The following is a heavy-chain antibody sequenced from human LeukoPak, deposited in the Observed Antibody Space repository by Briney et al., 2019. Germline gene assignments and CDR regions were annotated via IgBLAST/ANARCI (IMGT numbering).Heavy chain of an antibody. CDR2: IYYSGST. V-gene: IGHV4-59*01. Sequence: SETLSLTCTVSGGSISSYYWSWIRRPPGKGLEWIGYIYYSGSTNYNPSLKSRVTISVDTSKNQFSLKLSSVTAADTAVYYCARGNYGSGSYKNPFDYWGQGTLVTVSS. D-gene: IGHD3-10*01. CDR1: GGSISSYY. J-gene: IGHJ4*02. CDR3: ARGNYGSGSYKNPFDY.